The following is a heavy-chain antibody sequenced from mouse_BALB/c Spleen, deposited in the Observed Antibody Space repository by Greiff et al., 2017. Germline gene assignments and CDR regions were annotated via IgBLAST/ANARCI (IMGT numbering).Heavy chain of an antibody. V-gene: IGHV5-6*01. CDR3: ARQDYYGNYVDYFDY. CDR1: GFTFSSYG. D-gene: IGHD2-1*01. J-gene: IGHJ2*01. Sequence: VKLVESGGDLVKPGGSLKLSCAASGFTFSSYGMSWVRQTPDKRLEWVATISSGGSYTYYPDSVKGRFTISRDNAKNTLYLQMSSLKSEDTAMYYCARQDYYGNYVDYFDYWGQGTTLTVSS. CDR2: ISSGGSYT.